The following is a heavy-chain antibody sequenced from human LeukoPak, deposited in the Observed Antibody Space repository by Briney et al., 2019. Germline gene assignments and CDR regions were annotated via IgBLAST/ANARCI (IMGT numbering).Heavy chain of an antibody. CDR3: ARDYPYCSGGSCYYPFDC. CDR2: MNPNSGNT. D-gene: IGHD2-15*01. Sequence: EASVKVSCKASGYTFTSYDINWVRQATGQGLEWMGWMNPNSGNTGYAQKFQGRVTMTRDTSISTAYMELSRLRSDDTAVYYCARDYPYCSGGSCYYPFDCWGQGTLVTVSS. V-gene: IGHV1-8*01. CDR1: GYTFTSYD. J-gene: IGHJ4*02.